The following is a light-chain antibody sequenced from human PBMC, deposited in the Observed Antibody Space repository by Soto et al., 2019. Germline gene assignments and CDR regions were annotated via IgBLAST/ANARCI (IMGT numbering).Light chain of an antibody. V-gene: IGKV3-20*01. CDR3: QQYHDWPLYT. CDR1: QSVTSNY. J-gene: IGKJ2*01. Sequence: EIVLTQSPGTLSLSPGERATLSCRASQSVTSNYLAWYQQKPGQAPRLLIFGASSRATGIPDKFSGSGSGTEFTLSISSLQSEDFAVYYCQQYHDWPLYTFGQGTKLEIK. CDR2: GAS.